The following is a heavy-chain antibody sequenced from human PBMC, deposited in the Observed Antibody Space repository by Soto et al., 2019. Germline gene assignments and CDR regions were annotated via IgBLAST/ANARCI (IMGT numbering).Heavy chain of an antibody. J-gene: IGHJ4*02. CDR3: ARGIRSGSMGYFDY. Sequence: TLSLTCTVSGGSISSSSYYWGWIRQPPGRGLEWIGSFFYSGSTNYNPSLRSRVTISIDTSKNQFSLKLSSVTAADTAVYYCARGIRSGSMGYFDYWGQGTLVTVSS. V-gene: IGHV4-39*01. CDR2: FFYSGST. D-gene: IGHD1-1*01. CDR1: GGSISSSSYY.